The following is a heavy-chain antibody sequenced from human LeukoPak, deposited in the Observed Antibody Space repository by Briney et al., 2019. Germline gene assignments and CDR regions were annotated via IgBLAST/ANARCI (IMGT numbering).Heavy chain of an antibody. Sequence: GGSLRLCCAASGFTFDDHTMPSVRQTPGKGLEWVSLISWDCGNTFYADSVKGRFTISRDNSKNSLYLQMNSLRTEDTALYYCAKGYRIVSGSLDYWGQGTLVTVSS. CDR1: GFTFDDHT. J-gene: IGHJ4*02. D-gene: IGHD3-10*01. V-gene: IGHV3-43*01. CDR3: AKGYRIVSGSLDY. CDR2: ISWDCGNT.